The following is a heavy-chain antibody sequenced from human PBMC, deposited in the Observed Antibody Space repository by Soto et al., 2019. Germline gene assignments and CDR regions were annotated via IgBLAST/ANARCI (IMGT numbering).Heavy chain of an antibody. CDR3: ARAGYDILTGYSISYYFDH. Sequence: PSETLSLTCTVSGGSVSSGSYYWSWIRQPPGKGLEWIGYIYYSGSTNYNPSLKSRVTISVDTSKNQFSLKLSSVTAADTAVYYCARAGYDILTGYSISYYFDHWGQGTLVTVSS. CDR2: IYYSGST. V-gene: IGHV4-61*01. D-gene: IGHD3-9*01. CDR1: GGSVSSGSYY. J-gene: IGHJ4*02.